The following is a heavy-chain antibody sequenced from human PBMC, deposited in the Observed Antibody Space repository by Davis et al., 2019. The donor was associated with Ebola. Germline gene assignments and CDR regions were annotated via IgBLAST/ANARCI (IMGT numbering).Heavy chain of an antibody. D-gene: IGHD2-2*01. V-gene: IGHV1-18*04. CDR3: AREEGILIAPAAMVGLDV. CDR1: GYTFTGYY. J-gene: IGHJ6*02. Sequence: ASVKVSCKASGYTFTGYYMHWVRQAPGQGFEWMGWISGYNGNTNSAQKFQGRVKMTTDPSTGTAYMELRSLRSDDTAVYYCAREEGILIAPAAMVGLDVWGQGTTVTVSS. CDR2: ISGYNGNT.